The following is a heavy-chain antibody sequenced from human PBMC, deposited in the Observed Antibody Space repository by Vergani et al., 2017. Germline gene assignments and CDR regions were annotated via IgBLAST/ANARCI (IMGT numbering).Heavy chain of an antibody. Sequence: QVQLVQSGAEVKKPGASVKVSCKASGYTFTGYYMHWVRQAPGQGLEWMGWINPNSGGTNYAQKFQGRVTMTRDTSISTAYMELSRLRSDDTAVYYCARDPDIVVVPAAPYYYYYYGMDVWGQGTTVTVYS. D-gene: IGHD2-2*01. V-gene: IGHV1-2*02. J-gene: IGHJ6*02. CDR1: GYTFTGYY. CDR2: INPNSGGT. CDR3: ARDPDIVVVPAAPYYYYYYGMDV.